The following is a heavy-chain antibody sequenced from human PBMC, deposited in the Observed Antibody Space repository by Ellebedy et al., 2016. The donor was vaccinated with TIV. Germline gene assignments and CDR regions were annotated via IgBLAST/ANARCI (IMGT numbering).Heavy chain of an antibody. D-gene: IGHD2-2*01. CDR1: GYTFTSYD. Sequence: ASVKVSXXASGYTFTSYDINWVRQATGQGLEWMGWMNPNSGNTGYAQKFQGRVTMTRNTSISTAYMELSSLRSEDTAVYYCARKYIVVVPAARDYYYYMDVWGKGTTVTVSS. CDR2: MNPNSGNT. J-gene: IGHJ6*03. CDR3: ARKYIVVVPAARDYYYYMDV. V-gene: IGHV1-8*01.